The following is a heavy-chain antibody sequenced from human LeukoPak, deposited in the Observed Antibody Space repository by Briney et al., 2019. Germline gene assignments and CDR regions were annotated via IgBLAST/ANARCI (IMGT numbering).Heavy chain of an antibody. V-gene: IGHV4-34*01. Sequence: SETLSLTCAVYGGSFSGYYWSWIRQPPGKGREWIGEINHSGSTNYNPSLKSRVTISVDTSKNQFSLKLSSVTAADTAVYYCARMKVYYDFWRVFDYWGQGTLVTVSS. D-gene: IGHD3-3*01. CDR1: GGSFSGYY. J-gene: IGHJ4*02. CDR2: INHSGST. CDR3: ARMKVYYDFWRVFDY.